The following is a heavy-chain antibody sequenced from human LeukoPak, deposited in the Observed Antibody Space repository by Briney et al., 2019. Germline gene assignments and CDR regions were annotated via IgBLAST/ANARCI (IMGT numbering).Heavy chain of an antibody. CDR2: INTDGMTA. D-gene: IGHD1-20*01. V-gene: IGHV3-74*01. CDR3: ARELNWNQIDY. Sequence: GGFLRPSGGALDTSFNSPWMHWGRQVPGKGSVWVSRINTDGMTADYADSVKGRLTIPRANAKTTPSFNMTSLRAEEPAVISFARELNWNQIDYGGQGPLVTVSS. J-gene: IGHJ4*02. CDR1: DTSFNSPW.